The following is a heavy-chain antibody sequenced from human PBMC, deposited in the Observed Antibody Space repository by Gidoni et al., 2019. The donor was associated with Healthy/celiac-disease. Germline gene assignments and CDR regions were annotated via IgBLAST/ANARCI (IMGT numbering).Heavy chain of an antibody. CDR2: ISGSGGST. D-gene: IGHD5-18*01. J-gene: IGHJ4*02. CDR1: GFTFSSYA. Sequence: EVQLLESGGGLVQPGGSLRLSCAASGFTFSSYAMSWVRQAPGKGLEWVSAISGSGGSTYYADSVKGRFTISRDNSKNTLYLQMNSLRAEDTAVYYCAMSRRGYSYGYYDYWGQGTLVTVSS. CDR3: AMSRRGYSYGYYDY. V-gene: IGHV3-23*01.